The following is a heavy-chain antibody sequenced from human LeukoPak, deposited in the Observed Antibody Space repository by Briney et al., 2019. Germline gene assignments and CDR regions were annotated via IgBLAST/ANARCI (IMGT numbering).Heavy chain of an antibody. CDR3: AKEPYSSSSPYYFDY. Sequence: EAGGSLRLSCAASGFTFSSYAMSWVRQAPGKGLEWVSAISGSGGSTYYADSVKGRFTISRDNSKNTLYLQMNSLRAEDTAVYYCAKEPYSSSSPYYFDYWGQGTLVTVSS. D-gene: IGHD6-6*01. J-gene: IGHJ4*02. V-gene: IGHV3-23*01. CDR1: GFTFSSYA. CDR2: ISGSGGST.